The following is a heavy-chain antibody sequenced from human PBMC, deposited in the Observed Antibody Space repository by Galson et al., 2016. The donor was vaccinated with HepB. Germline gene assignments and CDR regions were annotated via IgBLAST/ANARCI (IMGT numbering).Heavy chain of an antibody. D-gene: IGHD5-24*01. CDR3: ARDRDRSLDY. CDR2: ISAHNGDT. Sequence: SVKVSCKASGYTFTTNGISWVRQAPGQGLEWVAWISAHNGDTNSALKFQGRVTLTTDTSTRTAYMELRSLTSDDTAVYYCARDRDRSLDYWGQGTLVTVSS. J-gene: IGHJ4*02. CDR1: GYTFTTNG. V-gene: IGHV1-18*04.